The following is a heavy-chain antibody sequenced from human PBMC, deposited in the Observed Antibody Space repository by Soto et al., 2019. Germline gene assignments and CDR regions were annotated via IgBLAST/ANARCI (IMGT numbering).Heavy chain of an antibody. CDR3: AKSYYDIHRNFDY. D-gene: IGHD3-9*01. V-gene: IGHV3-23*01. J-gene: IGHJ4*02. CDR1: GFTFSSYA. Sequence: EVQLLESGGGLVQPGGSLRLSCAASGFTFSSYAMSWVRQAPGKGLSLFSAIRGSGGSTYYADSVKGRFTISRDNSKNTLYLQMNSLRAEDTAVYYCAKSYYDIHRNFDYWGQGTLVTVSS. CDR2: IRGSGGST.